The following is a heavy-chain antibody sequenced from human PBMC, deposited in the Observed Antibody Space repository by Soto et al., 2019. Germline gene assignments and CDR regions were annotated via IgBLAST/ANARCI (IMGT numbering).Heavy chain of an antibody. CDR2: IIPIFGTA. CDR3: ASDPPTVPPGRDVYYGMYV. CDR1: GGTFSSYA. V-gene: IGHV1-69*12. D-gene: IGHD3-10*01. J-gene: IGHJ6*02. Sequence: QVQLVQSGAEVKKPGSSVKVSCKASGGTFSSYAISWVRQAPGQGLEWMGGIIPIFGTANYEQKFQGRVTITADESTSTAYRELISLRSEDTAVYYCASDPPTVPPGRDVYYGMYVRGQGTTVTVSS.